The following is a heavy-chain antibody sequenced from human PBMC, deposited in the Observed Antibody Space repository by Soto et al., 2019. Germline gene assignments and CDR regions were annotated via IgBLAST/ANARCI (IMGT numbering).Heavy chain of an antibody. CDR1: GGSISSNY. CDR2: VYNSGST. Sequence: SETLSLTCTVSGGSISSNYWTWIRQPPGKGLEWIGYVYNSGSTNYNPSLKSRVTISEDTSKSQFSLKVNSMTAADTAVYYCARYSREAVAGYTLDNWGQGILVTVSS. V-gene: IGHV4-59*01. D-gene: IGHD6-13*01. J-gene: IGHJ4*02. CDR3: ARYSREAVAGYTLDN.